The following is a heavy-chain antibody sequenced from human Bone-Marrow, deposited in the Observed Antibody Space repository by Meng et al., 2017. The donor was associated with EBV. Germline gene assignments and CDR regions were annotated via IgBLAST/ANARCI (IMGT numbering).Heavy chain of an antibody. CDR3: AHRLSSGWYDY. D-gene: IGHD6-19*01. Sequence: QITLKESRQTLVKPTQTLTLTCSFSGFSLSTDGEGVGWIRQPPGKALEWLALIYWDDDKRYSPSLESRLTITKDTSKNQVVLTMTNMDPVDTATYYCAHRLSSGWYDYWGQGTLVTVFS. CDR2: IYWDDDK. J-gene: IGHJ4*02. CDR1: GFSLSTDGEG. V-gene: IGHV2-5*02.